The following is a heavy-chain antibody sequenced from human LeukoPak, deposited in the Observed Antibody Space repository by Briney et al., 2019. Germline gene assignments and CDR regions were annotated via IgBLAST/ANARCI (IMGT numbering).Heavy chain of an antibody. CDR1: GFTFSSYS. Sequence: GSLRLSCAASGFTFSSYSMNWVRQAPGKGLEWVSSISSSSSYIYYADSVKGRFTISRDNAKNTLYLQMNSLRAEDTAVYYCARDLRRYSYGYTGYFDLWGRGTLVTVSS. V-gene: IGHV3-21*01. CDR3: ARDLRRYSYGYTGYFDL. D-gene: IGHD5-18*01. CDR2: ISSSSSYI. J-gene: IGHJ2*01.